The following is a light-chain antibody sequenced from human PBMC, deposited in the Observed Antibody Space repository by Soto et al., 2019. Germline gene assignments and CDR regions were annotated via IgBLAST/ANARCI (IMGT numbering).Light chain of an antibody. V-gene: IGLV2-14*01. Sequence: QSALTQPASVSGSPGQSITISCTGTSSDVGGHDYDSWYQQHPAKAPKLMIYEVNNRPSGLSSRSSGSKSGNTATLTISGLQAEDEADYYCSSYTSSTTYVFGTGTKVTVL. J-gene: IGLJ1*01. CDR3: SSYTSSTTYV. CDR2: EVN. CDR1: SSDVGGHDY.